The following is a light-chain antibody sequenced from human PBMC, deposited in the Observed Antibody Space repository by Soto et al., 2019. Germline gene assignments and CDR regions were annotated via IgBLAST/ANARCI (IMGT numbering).Light chain of an antibody. Sequence: QSALTQPPSASGSPGQSVTISCTGTSSDVGGYNYVSWYQQHPGKAPKLMIYEVSKRPSGVPDRFSGSKSGNTASLTVSGLQAEDEADYYCSSHTLSSALQVFGTGTKLTVL. CDR1: SSDVGGYNY. CDR2: EVS. CDR3: SSHTLSSALQV. V-gene: IGLV2-8*01. J-gene: IGLJ1*01.